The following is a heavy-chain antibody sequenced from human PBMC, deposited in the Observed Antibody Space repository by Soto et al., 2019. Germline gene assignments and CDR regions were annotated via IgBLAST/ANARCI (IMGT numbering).Heavy chain of an antibody. J-gene: IGHJ4*02. D-gene: IGHD4-17*01. CDR3: ARDNGDYQYFDY. CDR2: IWYDESNK. CDR1: GFTFSSYG. Sequence: QVQLVESGGGVVQPGRSLRLSCAASGFTFSSYGMHWVRQAPGKGLEWVAVIWYDESNKYYADSVKGRFTISRDNSKNTLYLQMNSLRAEDTAVYYCARDNGDYQYFDYWGQGTLVTVSS. V-gene: IGHV3-33*01.